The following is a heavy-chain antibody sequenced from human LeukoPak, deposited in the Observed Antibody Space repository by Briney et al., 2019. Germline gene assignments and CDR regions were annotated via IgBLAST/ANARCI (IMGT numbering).Heavy chain of an antibody. D-gene: IGHD3-10*01. CDR3: ARDGAARGYYYYYYYMDV. CDR1: GYTFTCYY. Sequence: ASVKVSCKASGYTFTCYYMHWVRQAPGQGLEWMGWINPNSGGTNYAQKFQGRVTMTRDTSISTAYMELSRLRSDDTAVYYCARDGAARGYYYYYYYMDVWGKGTTVTVSS. J-gene: IGHJ6*03. V-gene: IGHV1-2*02. CDR2: INPNSGGT.